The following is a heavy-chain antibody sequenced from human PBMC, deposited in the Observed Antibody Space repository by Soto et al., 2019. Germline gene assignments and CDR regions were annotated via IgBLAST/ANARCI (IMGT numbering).Heavy chain of an antibody. D-gene: IGHD6-19*01. CDR1: GGSITNYY. CDR3: ARVTYSSGWLVDY. V-gene: IGHV4-59*01. CDR2: IYYSGST. J-gene: IGHJ4*02. Sequence: SETLSLTCTVSGGSITNYYWSWIRQPPGKGLEWIGYIYYSGSTNYNPSLKSRVTISVDTSKNQFSLKLSSVTAADTAVYYCARVTYSSGWLVDYWGQGTLVTVSS.